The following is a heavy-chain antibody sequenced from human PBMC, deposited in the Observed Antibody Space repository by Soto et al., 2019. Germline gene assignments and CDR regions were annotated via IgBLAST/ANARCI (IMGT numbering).Heavy chain of an antibody. CDR1: GFTFSSYA. V-gene: IGHV3-23*01. D-gene: IGHD3-10*01. Sequence: GGSLRLSCAASGFTFSSYAMSWVRQAPGKGLEWVSAISGSGGSTYYADSVKGRFTISRDNSKNTLYLQMNSLRAEDTAVYYCAKVHYGSGSYYNGLFDYWGQGTLVTVSS. J-gene: IGHJ4*02. CDR2: ISGSGGST. CDR3: AKVHYGSGSYYNGLFDY.